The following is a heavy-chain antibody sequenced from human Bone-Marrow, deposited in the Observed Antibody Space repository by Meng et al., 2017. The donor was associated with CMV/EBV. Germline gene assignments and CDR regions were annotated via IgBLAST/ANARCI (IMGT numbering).Heavy chain of an antibody. Sequence: QITLKESGPALLKPTQTPTLTCTFSGFSLNSNGMGVGWIRQPPGKALEWLALIYWDGDKRYSPSLKSRLTITKDTSNNQVVLTMTNMGPVGTATYFCTHRPTEGLFDYWGQGTLVTVSS. CDR3: THRPTEGLFDY. J-gene: IGHJ4*02. CDR1: GFSLNSNGMG. V-gene: IGHV2-5*02. CDR2: IYWDGDK.